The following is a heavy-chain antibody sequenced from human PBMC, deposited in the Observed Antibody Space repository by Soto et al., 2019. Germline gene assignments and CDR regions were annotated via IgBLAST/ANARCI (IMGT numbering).Heavy chain of an antibody. Sequence: PGGSLRLSCAASGFTFNNYAMSWVRQTPGRGLEWVSDISSSGGTTYYADSVKGRFTISRDNSKNTLYLQMNSLRAEDTAVYYCAKFFLITGSTGPADFWGPATLVSLS. CDR2: ISSSGGTT. J-gene: IGHJ4*02. CDR1: GFTFNNYA. CDR3: AKFFLITGSTGPADF. D-gene: IGHD1-20*01. V-gene: IGHV3-23*01.